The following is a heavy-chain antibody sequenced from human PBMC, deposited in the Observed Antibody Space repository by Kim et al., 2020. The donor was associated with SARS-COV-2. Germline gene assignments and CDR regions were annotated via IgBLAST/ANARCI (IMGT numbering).Heavy chain of an antibody. Sequence: SETLSLTCTVSGYSISSGYYWGWIRQPPGKGLEWIGSIYHSGSTYYNPSLKSRVTISVDTSKNQFSLKLSSVTAADTAVYYCARGNYGDYVYYFDYWGQG. D-gene: IGHD4-17*01. CDR3: ARGNYGDYVYYFDY. V-gene: IGHV4-38-2*02. CDR1: GYSISSGYY. J-gene: IGHJ4*02. CDR2: IYHSGST.